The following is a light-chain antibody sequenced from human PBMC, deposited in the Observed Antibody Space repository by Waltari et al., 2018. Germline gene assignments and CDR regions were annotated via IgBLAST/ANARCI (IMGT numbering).Light chain of an antibody. Sequence: DIVMTQTPLSLPVTPGEPASISCRSSQSLLNSDDGYTYVDWFLQKPWQSPQLLIYPLAYRASGVPDRFSGTGSGSNFSLKISRVEAEDVGVYYCMQRLEFPYTFGQGTRLDIK. CDR1: QSLLNSDDGYTY. V-gene: IGKV2-40*01. CDR2: PLA. CDR3: MQRLEFPYT. J-gene: IGKJ2*01.